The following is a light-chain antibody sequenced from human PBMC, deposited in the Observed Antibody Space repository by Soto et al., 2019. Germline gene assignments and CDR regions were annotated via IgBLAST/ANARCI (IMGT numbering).Light chain of an antibody. J-gene: IGKJ1*01. CDR3: QQYDSSSWT. CDR2: GAS. Sequence: EIVLTQSPGTLSLSPGERATLSCRASQSVSSSYLVWYQQKPGQAPRLLLHGASSRATGIPDRFSGSGSGTDFTLTISRLEPEDFAVYYCQQYDSSSWTFGQGTKVEIK. CDR1: QSVSSSY. V-gene: IGKV3-20*01.